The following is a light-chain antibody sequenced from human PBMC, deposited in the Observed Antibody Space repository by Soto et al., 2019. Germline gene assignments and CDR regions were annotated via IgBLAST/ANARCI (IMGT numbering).Light chain of an antibody. Sequence: EIVLTQSPATLSVSPGERATLSCRASQSVGNNFAWYQQKPGQAPRLLIFATSTRATGVPARFSGSGSGTEFTLTISSLQSEDFAVYYCQQYGDWPLTFSGGAKVEIE. CDR1: QSVGNN. V-gene: IGKV3-15*01. CDR2: ATS. CDR3: QQYGDWPLT. J-gene: IGKJ4*01.